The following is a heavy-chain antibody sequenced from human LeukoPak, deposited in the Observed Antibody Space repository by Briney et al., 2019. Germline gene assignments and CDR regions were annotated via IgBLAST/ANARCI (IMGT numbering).Heavy chain of an antibody. CDR1: GYTFTGYY. D-gene: IGHD3-22*01. V-gene: IGHV1-2*02. J-gene: IGHJ4*02. CDR3: TRAPSSGPFDY. Sequence: ASVKVSCKASGYTFTGYYIHWVRQAPGQGLEWMGWMNTNSGGTDYAQKFQGRVTMTRDTSISTAYMELSRPRSADTALYYCTRAPSSGPFDYWGQGTLVTVSS. CDR2: MNTNSGGT.